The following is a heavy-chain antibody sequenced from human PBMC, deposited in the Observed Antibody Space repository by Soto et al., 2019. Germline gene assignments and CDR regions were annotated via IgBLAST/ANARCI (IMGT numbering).Heavy chain of an antibody. CDR3: ARATGYSSSFFYGMDF. J-gene: IGHJ6*02. Sequence: GASVKVSCKASGYTFTGYYMHWVRQAPGQGLEWMGWINPNSGGTDYAQKFQGRVTMARDTSTTTASMELSSLTSDDTAVYYCARATGYSSSFFYGMDFWGQGTTVTVSS. CDR2: INPNSGGT. CDR1: GYTFTGYY. V-gene: IGHV1-2*02. D-gene: IGHD6-19*01.